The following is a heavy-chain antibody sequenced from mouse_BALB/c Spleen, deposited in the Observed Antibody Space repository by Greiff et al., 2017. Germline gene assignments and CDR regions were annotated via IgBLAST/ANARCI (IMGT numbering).Heavy chain of an antibody. D-gene: IGHD2-3*01. J-gene: IGHJ4*01. CDR3: THHYDGYPYYYAMDY. V-gene: IGHV6-6*02. CDR2: IRLKSNNYAT. Sequence: EVQGVESGGGLVQPGGSMKLSCVASGFTFSNYWMNWVRQSPEKGLEWVAEIRLKSNNYATHYAESVKGRFTISRDDSKSSVYLQMNNLRAEDTGIYYGTHHYDGYPYYYAMDYWGQGTSVTVSS. CDR1: GFTFSNYW.